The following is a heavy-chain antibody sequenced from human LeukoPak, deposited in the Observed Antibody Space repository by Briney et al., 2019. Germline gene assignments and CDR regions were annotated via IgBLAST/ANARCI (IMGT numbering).Heavy chain of an antibody. D-gene: IGHD1-26*01. CDR1: GFTVSSHY. V-gene: IGHV3-53*01. Sequence: GGSLRLSCAASGFTVSSHYMSWVRQAPGKGLEWVSVIYSDGTTYYADSVKGRFTISRDNSKNTLYLQMNSLTAEDTAVYYCATRGSGSSYSDFDYWGPGTQVTVSS. CDR2: IYSDGTT. CDR3: ATRGSGSSYSDFDY. J-gene: IGHJ4*02.